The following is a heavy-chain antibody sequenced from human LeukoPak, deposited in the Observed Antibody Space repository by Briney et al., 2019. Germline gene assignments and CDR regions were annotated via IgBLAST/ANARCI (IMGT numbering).Heavy chain of an antibody. CDR3: ARGPNYYDSSGFHYRD. J-gene: IGHJ4*02. V-gene: IGHV1-2*02. D-gene: IGHD3-22*01. Sequence: ASVKVSCKASGYTFTGYYMHWVRQAPGQGLEWMGWINPNSADTKIAQKFQGRVTMTRDTSISTVYMELSSLRSDDSAVYYCARGPNYYDSSGFHYRDWGQGTLVTVSS. CDR2: INPNSADT. CDR1: GYTFTGYY.